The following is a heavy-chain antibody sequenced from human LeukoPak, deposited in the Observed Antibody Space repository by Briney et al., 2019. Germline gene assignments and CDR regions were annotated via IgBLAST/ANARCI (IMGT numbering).Heavy chain of an antibody. CDR1: GYTFTSYD. J-gene: IGHJ4*02. CDR2: INPNSGGT. V-gene: IGHV1-2*02. CDR3: ARVEGIAAAIDY. Sequence: VASVKVPCKASGYTFTSYDINWVRQATGQGLEWMGWINPNSGGTNYAQKFQGRVTMTRDTSISTAYMELSRLRSDDTAVYYCARVEGIAAAIDYWGQGTLVTVSS. D-gene: IGHD6-13*01.